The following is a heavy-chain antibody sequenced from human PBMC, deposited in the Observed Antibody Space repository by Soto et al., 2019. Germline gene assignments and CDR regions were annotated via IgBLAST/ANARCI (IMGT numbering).Heavy chain of an antibody. Sequence: EVQLVESGGGLIQPGGSLRLSCAACGFSFRSYEMNWVRRAPGTGLEWVSHISSSGSIIYYADSVKGRYSISRDNTNYLLYLQRNSLGAEDTAVYYCARRLWYVAVVVAAHRGVLDIWGQGTMVTVSS. CDR3: ARRLWYVAVVVAAHRGVLDI. J-gene: IGHJ3*02. D-gene: IGHD2-15*01. V-gene: IGHV3-48*03. CDR1: GFSFRSYE. CDR2: ISSSGSII.